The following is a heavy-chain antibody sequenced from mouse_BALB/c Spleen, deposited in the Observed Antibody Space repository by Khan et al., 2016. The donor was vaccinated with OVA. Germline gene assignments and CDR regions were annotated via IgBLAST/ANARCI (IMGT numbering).Heavy chain of an antibody. CDR2: INPSYGYT. CDR3: VRDGAYQRNGGWLAY. Sequence: QVQLKQSGAELARPGASVKMSCKASGYTFTSYTIHWIKKRPGKGLEWIGYINPSYGYTNYNQKFKEKATLTTDKSSTTAYLQLSSLTSDDSAVYNCVRDGAYQRNGGWLAYWGQGTLVTVSA. D-gene: IGHD2-14*01. CDR1: GYTFTSYT. J-gene: IGHJ3*01. V-gene: IGHV1-4*01.